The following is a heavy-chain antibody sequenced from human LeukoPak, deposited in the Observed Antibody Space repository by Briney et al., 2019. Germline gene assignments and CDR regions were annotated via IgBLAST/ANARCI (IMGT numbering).Heavy chain of an antibody. D-gene: IGHD3-22*01. J-gene: IGHJ6*02. CDR2: IYYSGST. CDR3: ARDVIVVVGEGRLTRTYYYYGMDV. Sequence: KPSETLSLTCTVSGGSISSGGYYWSWIRQHPGKGLEWIGYIYYSGSTYYNPSLKSRVTISVDTSKNQFSLKLSSVTAADTAVYYCARDVIVVVGEGRLTRTYYYYGMDVWGQGTTVTVSS. CDR1: GGSISSGGYY. V-gene: IGHV4-31*03.